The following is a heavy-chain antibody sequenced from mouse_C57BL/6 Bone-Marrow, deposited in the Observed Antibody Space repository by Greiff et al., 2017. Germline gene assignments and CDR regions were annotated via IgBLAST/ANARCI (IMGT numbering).Heavy chain of an antibody. CDR1: GFTFSDYY. Sequence: EVKLVESGGGLVQPGGSLKLSCAASGFTFSDYYMYWVRQTPEKRLEWVAYISNGGGSTYYPDTVKGRFTISRDNAKNTLYLQMSRLKSEDTAMYYCARHGLITTVVAPYFDVWGTGTTVTVSS. CDR3: ARHGLITTVVAPYFDV. J-gene: IGHJ1*03. D-gene: IGHD1-1*01. CDR2: ISNGGGST. V-gene: IGHV5-12*01.